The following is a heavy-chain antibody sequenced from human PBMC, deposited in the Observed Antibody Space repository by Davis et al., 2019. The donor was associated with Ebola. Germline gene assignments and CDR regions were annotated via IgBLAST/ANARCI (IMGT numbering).Heavy chain of an antibody. CDR2: IDEDGSKK. CDR1: GFTFSSYS. Sequence: PGGSLRLSCAVSGFTFSSYSMSSVRQGPGKGLEWVAEIDEDGSKKDYVDSVKGRFTISRDNAKNSLYLQMNSLRVEDTAVYYCATFEVGTSWGQGVLVTVSS. J-gene: IGHJ5*02. D-gene: IGHD3-3*01. CDR3: ATFEVGTS. V-gene: IGHV3-7*01.